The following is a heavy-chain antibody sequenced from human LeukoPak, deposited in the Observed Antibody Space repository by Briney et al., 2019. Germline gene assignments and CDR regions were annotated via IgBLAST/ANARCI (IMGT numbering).Heavy chain of an antibody. V-gene: IGHV1-69*06. J-gene: IGHJ4*02. Sequence: SVKVSCKASGDNFSSYVISWVRQAPGQGLEWMGGIIPIFGTANYAQKFHGRVTITADKSTSTAYVEMNSLRAEDTAVYYCAKVGIEQWLSQGQFFDYWGQGTLVTVSS. CDR3: AKVGIEQWLSQGQFFDY. D-gene: IGHD6-19*01. CDR2: IIPIFGTA. CDR1: GDNFSSYV.